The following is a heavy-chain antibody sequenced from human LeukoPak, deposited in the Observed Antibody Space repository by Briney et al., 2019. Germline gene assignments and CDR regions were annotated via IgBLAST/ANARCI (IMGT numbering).Heavy chain of an antibody. CDR1: GFTFNAYA. CDR3: ATTGGWRGDLRD. J-gene: IGHJ4*02. V-gene: IGHV3-30*04. D-gene: IGHD4-11*01. Sequence: PGGSLRLSCAASGFTFNAYAMHWVRQAPGKGLEWVAVIPYDGSDKYYAVSARGRFTISRDNSRNRLYLQMNSLRTEDTAVYYCATTGGWRGDLRDWGQGTLVTVSS. CDR2: IPYDGSDK.